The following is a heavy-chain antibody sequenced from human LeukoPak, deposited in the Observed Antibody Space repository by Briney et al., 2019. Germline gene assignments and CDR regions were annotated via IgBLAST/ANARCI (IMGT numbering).Heavy chain of an antibody. Sequence: PSETLSLTCTVSGGSISSSSYYWGWLRQPPGKGLEWIGSIYYSGSTYYNPSLKSRVTISVDTSKNQFSLKLSSVTAADTAVYYCARHDYGSGSYLEYYWGQGTLVTVSS. J-gene: IGHJ4*02. D-gene: IGHD3-10*01. CDR1: GGSISSSSYY. CDR3: ARHDYGSGSYLEYY. CDR2: IYYSGST. V-gene: IGHV4-39*01.